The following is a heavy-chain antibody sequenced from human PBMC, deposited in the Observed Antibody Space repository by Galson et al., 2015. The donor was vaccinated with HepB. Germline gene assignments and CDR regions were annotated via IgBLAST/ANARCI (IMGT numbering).Heavy chain of an antibody. CDR2: ISGSGGST. Sequence: SLRLSCAASGFTFSSYAMSWVRQAPGKGLEWVSAISGSGGSTYYADSVKGRFTISRDNSKNTLYLQMNSLRAEDTAVYYCAKDSAVAGIGDYWGQGTLVTVSS. V-gene: IGHV3-23*01. CDR3: AKDSAVAGIGDY. CDR1: GFTFSSYA. J-gene: IGHJ4*02. D-gene: IGHD6-19*01.